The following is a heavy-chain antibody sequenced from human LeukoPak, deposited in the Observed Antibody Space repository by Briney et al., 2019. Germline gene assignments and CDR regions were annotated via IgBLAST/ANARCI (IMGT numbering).Heavy chain of an antibody. V-gene: IGHV4-59*04. CDR1: GGSISSYY. Sequence: SETLSLTCTVSGGSISSYYWSWIRQPPGKGLEWIGSIYHSGSTYYNPSLKSRVTISVDTSKNQFSLKLSSVTAADTAVYYCATVVPAAKGDWYLDLWGRGTLVTVSS. CDR2: IYHSGST. D-gene: IGHD2-2*01. J-gene: IGHJ2*01. CDR3: ATVVPAAKGDWYLDL.